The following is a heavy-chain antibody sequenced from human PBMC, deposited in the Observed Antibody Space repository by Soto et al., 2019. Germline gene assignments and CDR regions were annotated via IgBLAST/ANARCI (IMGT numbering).Heavy chain of an antibody. Sequence: ASVKVSCKASGYTFTSYYMHWVRQAPGQGLEWMGIINPSGGSTSYAQKFQGRVTMTRDTSTSTVYMELSSLRSEDTAVYYCAAPSQDYYDSSGYDYWGQGTLVTVSS. CDR3: AAPSQDYYDSSGYDY. CDR1: GYTFTSYY. V-gene: IGHV1-46*01. CDR2: INPSGGST. J-gene: IGHJ4*02. D-gene: IGHD3-22*01.